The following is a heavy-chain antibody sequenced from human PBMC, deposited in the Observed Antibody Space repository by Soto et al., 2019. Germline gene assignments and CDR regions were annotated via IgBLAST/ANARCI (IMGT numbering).Heavy chain of an antibody. V-gene: IGHV4-34*02. Sequence: QVHLQQWGAGLLKPSETLSLTCAVYGGSVNGYYWNWIRQPPGKGLAWIGELNHTGGTHYNPSLKIRVTRSVDASKNQCSLRLSSVTAADTAIYYCATRITVFGLLIPPFDPWGQGTQVTVSS. CDR1: GGSVNGYY. CDR2: LNHTGGT. D-gene: IGHD3-3*01. J-gene: IGHJ5*02. CDR3: ATRITVFGLLIPPFDP.